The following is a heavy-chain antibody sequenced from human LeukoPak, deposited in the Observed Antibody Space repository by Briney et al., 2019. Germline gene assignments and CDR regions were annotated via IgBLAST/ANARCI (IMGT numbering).Heavy chain of an antibody. CDR1: GGTFSSYA. D-gene: IGHD2-2*01. Sequence: ASVKVSCKASGGTFSSYAISWVRQAPGQGLEWMGGIIPIFGTANYAQKFQGRVTITADESTSTAYMELSSLRSEDTAVYYCAAGVPAASKYDYYYYMDVWGKGTTVTVPS. J-gene: IGHJ6*03. CDR2: IIPIFGTA. CDR3: AAGVPAASKYDYYYYMDV. V-gene: IGHV1-69*13.